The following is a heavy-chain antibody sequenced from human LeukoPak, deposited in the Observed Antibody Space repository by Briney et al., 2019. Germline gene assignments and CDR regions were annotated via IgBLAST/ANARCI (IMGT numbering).Heavy chain of an antibody. D-gene: IGHD3-3*01. Sequence: SETLSLTCTVSGGSISSYYWSWIRQPPGKGLEWIGYIYYSGSTNYNPSLKSRVTISVDTSKNQFSLKLSSVTAADTAVYYCARGGYYDFWSGYYNFDYWGQGTLVTVSS. V-gene: IGHV4-59*01. CDR2: IYYSGST. CDR3: ARGGYYDFWSGYYNFDY. CDR1: GGSISSYY. J-gene: IGHJ4*02.